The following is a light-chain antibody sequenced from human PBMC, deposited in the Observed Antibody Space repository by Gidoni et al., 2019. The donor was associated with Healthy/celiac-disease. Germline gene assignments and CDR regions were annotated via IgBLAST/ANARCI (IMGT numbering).Light chain of an antibody. V-gene: IGKV3-20*01. CDR2: GAS. CDR1: QSVSSSY. Sequence: EIVLTQSPGTLSLSPGERATLSCRASQSVSSSYLAWYQQKPGQAPRLLIYGASSRATGIPDRFSGSGSGTDFTLTISRLEPEDLAVYYCQQYGSSTGWTFGQGTKVEIK. CDR3: QQYGSSTGWT. J-gene: IGKJ1*01.